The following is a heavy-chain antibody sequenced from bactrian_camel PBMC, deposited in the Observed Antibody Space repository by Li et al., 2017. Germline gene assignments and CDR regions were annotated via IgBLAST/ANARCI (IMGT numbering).Heavy chain of an antibody. J-gene: IGHJ6*01. CDR3: ATAGPKYGVCEAPWFYQPDTGY. Sequence: VQLVESGGGLVQPGGSLRLSCAASGFTFSTHYMSWFRQAPGKEREGVATIDLGGGSTYYADSVKGRFTISRDNAKNTLYLQMDNLQNEDTAMYYCATAGPKYGVCEAPWFYQPDTGYRGQGTQVTVS. D-gene: IGHD1*01. V-gene: IGHV3S31*01. CDR2: IDLGGGST. CDR1: GFTFSTHY.